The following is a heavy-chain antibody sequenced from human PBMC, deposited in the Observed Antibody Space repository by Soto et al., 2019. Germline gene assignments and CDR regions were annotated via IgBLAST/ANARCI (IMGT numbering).Heavy chain of an antibody. CDR2: ISPNNNST. CDR1: GGTFSSYT. D-gene: IGHD2-8*01. Sequence: ASVKVSCKASGGTFSSYTISWVRQAPGQGLEWMGWISPNNNSTNYAQKLQGRVTMTTDASTNTAYMELRSLRSDDTAVYYCARHGNGDDYWGQGTLVTVSS. J-gene: IGHJ4*02. CDR3: ARHGNGDDY. V-gene: IGHV1-18*01.